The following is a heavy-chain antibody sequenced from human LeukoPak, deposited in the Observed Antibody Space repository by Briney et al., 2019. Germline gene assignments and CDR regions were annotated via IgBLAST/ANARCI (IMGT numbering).Heavy chain of an antibody. Sequence: GESLRISCKGSGYSFTSYWISWVRQMPGKGLEWMRRIDPSDSYTNYSPSFQGHVTISADKSISTAYLQWSSLKASDTAMYYCARRIGYYDFWSGYNDYYGMDVWGQGTTVTVSS. CDR2: IDPSDSYT. D-gene: IGHD3-3*01. CDR1: GYSFTSYW. V-gene: IGHV5-10-1*01. J-gene: IGHJ6*02. CDR3: ARRIGYYDFWSGYNDYYGMDV.